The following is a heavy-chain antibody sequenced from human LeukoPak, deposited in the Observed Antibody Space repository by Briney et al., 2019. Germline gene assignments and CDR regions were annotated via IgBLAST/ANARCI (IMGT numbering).Heavy chain of an antibody. CDR2: IIPIFGTA. CDR3: AVGGSYLALPYFDY. J-gene: IGHJ4*02. CDR1: GGTFSSYA. D-gene: IGHD1-26*01. Sequence: SVKVSCKASGGTFSSYAISWVRQAPGQGLEWMGGIIPIFGTANYAQKFQGRVTITADESTSTAYMELSSLRSDDTAVYYCAVGGSYLALPYFDYWGQGTLVTVSS. V-gene: IGHV1-69*13.